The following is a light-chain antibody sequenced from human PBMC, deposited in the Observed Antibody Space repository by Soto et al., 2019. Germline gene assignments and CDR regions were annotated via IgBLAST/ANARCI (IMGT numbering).Light chain of an antibody. Sequence: EIVLTQSPGTLSLSPGERATLSCRASQSVSSSHLAWYQQKPGQTPRLLIYGASSRATGIPDRFGGSGSGTDFSLTISRLEPEDFAVYYCVQYESPALYTFGLWTKLEL. CDR3: VQYESPALYT. V-gene: IGKV3-20*01. J-gene: IGKJ2*01. CDR1: QSVSSSH. CDR2: GAS.